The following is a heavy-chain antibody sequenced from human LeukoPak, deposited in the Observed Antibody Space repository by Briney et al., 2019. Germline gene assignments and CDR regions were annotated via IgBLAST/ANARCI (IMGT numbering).Heavy chain of an antibody. D-gene: IGHD4-17*01. J-gene: IGHJ3*02. CDR2: IGDSGSST. CDR1: GFTFSKYA. Sequence: GGSLRLSCAAYGFTFSKYAMSWVRQVPGKGLEWVSSIGDSGSSTYYADSVKGRFIISRDNSKNTLYLQMSSLRVEDTAIYYCARRPYAGAFDIWGQGTMVTVSS. V-gene: IGHV3-23*01. CDR3: ARRPYAGAFDI.